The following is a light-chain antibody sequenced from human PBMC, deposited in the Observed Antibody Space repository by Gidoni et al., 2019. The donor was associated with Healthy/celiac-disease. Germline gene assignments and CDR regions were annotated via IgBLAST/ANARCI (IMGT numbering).Light chain of an antibody. CDR2: WAS. CDR3: QQYYSTPLT. V-gene: IGKV4-1*01. CDR1: QSVLYSSNNMNY. J-gene: IGKJ4*01. Sequence: QSVLYSSNNMNYLAWYQQKPGQPPKLLIYWASTRESGVPDRFSGSGSGTDFTLTISSLQAEDVAVYYCQQYYSTPLTFXGXTKVXIK.